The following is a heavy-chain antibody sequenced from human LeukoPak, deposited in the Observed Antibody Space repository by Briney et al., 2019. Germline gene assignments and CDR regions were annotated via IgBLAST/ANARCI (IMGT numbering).Heavy chain of an antibody. CDR3: ARSDSYTWFDP. CDR1: GYTFTDYY. J-gene: IGHJ5*02. V-gene: IGHV1-2*02. D-gene: IGHD2-21*01. Sequence: ASVKVSCKASGYTFTDYYIHWVRQAPGQGLEWMGWINPNSGDTNYAQKFQGRVTMTRDTSISTAYMELSRLRSDDTAVYYCARSDSYTWFDPWGRGTLVTVSS. CDR2: INPNSGDT.